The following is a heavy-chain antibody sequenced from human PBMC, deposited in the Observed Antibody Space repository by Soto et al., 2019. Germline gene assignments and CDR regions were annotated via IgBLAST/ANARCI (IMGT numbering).Heavy chain of an antibody. CDR3: ARGGLAKILLDY. V-gene: IGHV4-38-2*02. CDR2: SYPSGRT. D-gene: IGHD5-12*01. J-gene: IGHJ4*02. Sequence: SETLSLTGTVSGYSINSGYYWGWIRQPPGKGLEWIGNSYPSGRTYYSPSLKSRVTISVDTSKKQFSLKLTSVTAADTAVYYCARGGLAKILLDYLGQGTLVTVSS. CDR1: GYSINSGYY.